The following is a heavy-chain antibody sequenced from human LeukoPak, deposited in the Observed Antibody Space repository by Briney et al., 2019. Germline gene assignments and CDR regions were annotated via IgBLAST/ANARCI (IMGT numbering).Heavy chain of an antibody. J-gene: IGHJ6*02. CDR1: GFTIGPYA. CDR3: ATWAFYHNLDV. D-gene: IGHD2/OR15-2a*01. CDR2: IKADGSGT. Sequence: GGALRLSCAASGFTIGPYAMYWVRQGPGRGLEWVSVIKADGSGTFYADSVRGRFTTSRDNSKNSLHLQMNSLTSEDTALYYCATWAFYHNLDVWGQGTTVIVSS. V-gene: IGHV3-43*02.